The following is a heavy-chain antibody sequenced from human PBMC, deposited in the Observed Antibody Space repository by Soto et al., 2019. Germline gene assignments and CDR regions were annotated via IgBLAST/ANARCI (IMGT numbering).Heavy chain of an antibody. V-gene: IGHV3-9*01. Sequence: VQLVESGGGVVQPGRSLRLSCAASGFTFSSYGMHWVRQAPGKGLEWVSGISWNSGSIGYADSVKGRFTISRDNAKNSLYLQMNSLRAEDTALYYCAKDSSSSWYFFDYLGQGTLVTVSS. CDR1: GFTFSSYG. CDR2: ISWNSGSI. CDR3: AKDSSSSWYFFDY. J-gene: IGHJ4*02. D-gene: IGHD6-13*01.